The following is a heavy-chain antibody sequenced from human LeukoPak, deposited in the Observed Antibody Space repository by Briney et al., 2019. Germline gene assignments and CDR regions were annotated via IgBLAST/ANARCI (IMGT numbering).Heavy chain of an antibody. V-gene: IGHV3-53*01. CDR1: GFTFSSYA. J-gene: IGHJ5*02. CDR3: ASSGESLYNWFDP. D-gene: IGHD3-16*01. CDR2: IYSDGST. Sequence: PGGSLRLSCAASGFTFSSYAMSWVRQAPGKGLEWVSVIYSDGSTYYADSVKGRFTISRDNSKNTLYIQMNNLRAEDTAVYYCASSGESLYNWFDPWGQGTLVTVSS.